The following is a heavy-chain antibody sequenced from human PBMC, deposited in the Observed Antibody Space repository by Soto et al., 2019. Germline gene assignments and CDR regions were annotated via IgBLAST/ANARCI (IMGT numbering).Heavy chain of an antibody. CDR3: ARGPSPAARDY. CDR1: GGSFSGYY. V-gene: IGHV4-34*01. CDR2: INHSGST. J-gene: IGHJ4*02. Sequence: QVQLQQWGAGLLKPSETLSLTCAVYGGSFSGYYWSWIRQPPGKGLEWIGEINHSGSTNYNPSLKSRVTISVDTSKTQFSLKLSYVTAADPAVYYCARGPSPAARDYWGQGTLVTVSS. D-gene: IGHD6-13*01.